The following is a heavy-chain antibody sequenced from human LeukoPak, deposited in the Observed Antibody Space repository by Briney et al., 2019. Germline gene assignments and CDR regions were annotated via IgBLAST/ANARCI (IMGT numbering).Heavy chain of an antibody. Sequence: GGSLRLSCTASGFSFSNHYMRWIRQAPGKGLEWVANINEDGSNKWHLGSVKGRFTVSRDNARNSLYLQMNTLRVEDTAVYYCTRVIVAVPGYFDYFDFWGQGVLVTVSS. V-gene: IGHV3-7*01. J-gene: IGHJ4*02. CDR3: TRVIVAVPGYFDYFDF. CDR1: GFSFSNHY. CDR2: INEDGSNK. D-gene: IGHD6-19*01.